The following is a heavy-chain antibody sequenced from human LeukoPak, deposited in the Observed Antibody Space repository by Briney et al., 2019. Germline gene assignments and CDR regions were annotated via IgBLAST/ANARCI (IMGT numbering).Heavy chain of an antibody. CDR2: ITSSSSYK. CDR3: ARDLHPRYYLPDY. J-gene: IGHJ4*02. V-gene: IGHV3-11*06. Sequence: GGSLRLSCAASGFTFSDYYMSWIRQAPGKGLEWVSYITSSSSYKNYADSVKGRFTISRDNAKNSLYLQMNSLRAEDTAVYYCARDLHPRYYLPDYWGQGTLVTVSS. D-gene: IGHD1-26*01. CDR1: GFTFSDYY.